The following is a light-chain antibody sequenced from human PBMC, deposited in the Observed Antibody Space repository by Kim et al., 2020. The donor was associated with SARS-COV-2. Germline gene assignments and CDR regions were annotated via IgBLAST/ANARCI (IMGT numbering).Light chain of an antibody. V-gene: IGLV2-14*03. J-gene: IGLJ2*01. Sequence: ITAPCTEPSSYVDVYNYVSWYQHHPGKAPKLMIYDVSNRPSGVSNRFSGSKSGNTASLTISGLQAEDEADYYCSSYTSSSTLDVVFGGGTQLTVL. CDR2: DVS. CDR3: SSYTSSSTLDVV. CDR1: SSYVDVYNY.